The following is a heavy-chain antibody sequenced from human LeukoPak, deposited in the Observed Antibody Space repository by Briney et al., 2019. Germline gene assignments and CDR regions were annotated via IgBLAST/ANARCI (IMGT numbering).Heavy chain of an antibody. CDR3: ARDGGSGWYDY. V-gene: IGHV4-4*07. Sequence: SETLSLTCTVSGGSISGYYWSWIRQAAGKGLEWTGRMHTSGSINYNPSLKSRVSMSVDTSKNQFSLKLSSVTAADTAVYYCARDGGSGWYDYWGQGTLVTVSS. CDR1: GGSISGYY. D-gene: IGHD6-19*01. J-gene: IGHJ4*02. CDR2: MHTSGSI.